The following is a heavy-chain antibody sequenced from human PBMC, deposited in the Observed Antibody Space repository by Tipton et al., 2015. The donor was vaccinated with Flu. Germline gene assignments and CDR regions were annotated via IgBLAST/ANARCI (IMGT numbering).Heavy chain of an antibody. V-gene: IGHV4-61*02. Sequence: LRLSCTVSGGSISSGSYYWSWIRQPAGKGLEWIGRIYTSGSTNYNPSLKSRVTISVDTCKNQFSLKLSSVTAADTAVYYCAREDFYGSGSYPNWFDPWGQGTPVTVSS. J-gene: IGHJ5*02. CDR3: AREDFYGSGSYPNWFDP. CDR2: IYTSGST. D-gene: IGHD3-10*01. CDR1: GGSISSGSYY.